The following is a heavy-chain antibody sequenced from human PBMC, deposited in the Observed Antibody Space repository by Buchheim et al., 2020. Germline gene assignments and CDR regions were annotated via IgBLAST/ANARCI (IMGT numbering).Heavy chain of an antibody. V-gene: IGHV4-4*02. D-gene: IGHD3-10*01. Sequence: QVQLQESGPGLVKPSGTLSLTCVVSDDSFTINWWSWVRQPPGKGLEWIGEIYHSGSTNYNPSLKSRVTISVDKSKNQFSLKLSSVTAADTAVYYCARVGGGARLGYYYYYMDVWGKGTT. CDR1: DDSFTINW. J-gene: IGHJ6*03. CDR2: IYHSGST. CDR3: ARVGGGARLGYYYYYMDV.